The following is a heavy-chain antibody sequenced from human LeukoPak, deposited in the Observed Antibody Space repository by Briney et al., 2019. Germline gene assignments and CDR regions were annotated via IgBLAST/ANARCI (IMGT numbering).Heavy chain of an antibody. D-gene: IGHD3-3*01. J-gene: IGHJ4*02. V-gene: IGHV3-15*01. CDR3: TTDPRDYDFWSGRTG. CDR1: GFTFSNAW. Sequence: KTGGSLRLSCAASGFTFSNAWMSWVRQAPGKGLEWVGRIKSKTDGGTTDYAAPVKGRFTISRDDSKNTLYLQMNSLKTEDTTVYYCTTDPRDYDFWSGRTGGGQGTLVTVSS. CDR2: IKSKTDGGTT.